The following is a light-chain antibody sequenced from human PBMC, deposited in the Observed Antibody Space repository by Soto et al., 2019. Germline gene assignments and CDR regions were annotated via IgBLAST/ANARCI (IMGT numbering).Light chain of an antibody. CDR3: QQSYSTPRRT. Sequence: DIKMTQSPSSLSASVGDRVTITCRASQSISSYLNWYQQKPGKAPKLLIYAASRLQSGVPSRFSGSGSGTDFTLTISSLQPEDFATYYCQQSYSTPRRTFGQGTKVEIK. CDR1: QSISSY. CDR2: AAS. V-gene: IGKV1-39*01. J-gene: IGKJ1*01.